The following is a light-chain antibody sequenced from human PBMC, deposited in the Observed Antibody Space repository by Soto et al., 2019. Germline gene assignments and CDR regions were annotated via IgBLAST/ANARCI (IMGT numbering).Light chain of an antibody. CDR2: VAS. Sequence: DLQMTQPPSSLSGSVGDRLTITCRASQTISSYLNWYQQKQGKXHKXXIYVASSLQGGVPSRFSVIVSGTDLTITIGSLQPDDGETYYGQQSYSTPITFGQGTRLEIK. J-gene: IGKJ5*01. V-gene: IGKV1-39*01. CDR1: QTISSY. CDR3: QQSYSTPIT.